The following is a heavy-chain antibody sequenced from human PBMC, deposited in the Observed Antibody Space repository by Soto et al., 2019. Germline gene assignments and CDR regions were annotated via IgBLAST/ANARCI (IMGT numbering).Heavy chain of an antibody. CDR3: VKDGSSGWPYYYGLDV. Sequence: PGGSLRLSCAASGFTFSSYGMHWVRQAPGKGLEWVAVISYDGSNKYYADSVKGRFTISRDNSKNTLYLQMSSLRAEDTAVYYCVKDGSSGWPYYYGLDVWGQGTKVT. CDR2: ISYDGSNK. D-gene: IGHD6-19*01. V-gene: IGHV3-30*18. J-gene: IGHJ6*02. CDR1: GFTFSSYG.